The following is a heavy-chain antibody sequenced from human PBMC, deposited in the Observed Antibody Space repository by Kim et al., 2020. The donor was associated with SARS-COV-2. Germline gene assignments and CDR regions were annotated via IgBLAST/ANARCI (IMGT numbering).Heavy chain of an antibody. CDR1: GYTFTGYY. V-gene: IGHV1-2*06. CDR2: INPNSGGT. J-gene: IGHJ6*02. CDR3: ARVRYCSGGSCYTPLYGMDV. D-gene: IGHD2-15*01. Sequence: ASVKVSCKASGYTFTGYYMHWVRQAPGQGLEWMGRINPNSGGTNYAQKFQGRVTMTRDTSISTAYMELRRLRSDDTAVYYCARVRYCSGGSCYTPLYGMDVWGQGTTVTVSS.